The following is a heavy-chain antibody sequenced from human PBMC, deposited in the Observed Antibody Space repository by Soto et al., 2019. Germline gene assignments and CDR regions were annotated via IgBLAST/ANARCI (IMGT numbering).Heavy chain of an antibody. V-gene: IGHV1-18*01. Sequence: QVQLVQSGAEVKKPGASVKVSCKASGYTFTSYGISWERQAPGQGLEWMGWISAYNGNTNYAQKLQGRVTMTTDTSTSTAYMELRSLRSDDTAVYYCARDNPRLIAVAGIFDYWGQGTLVTVSS. CDR1: GYTFTSYG. D-gene: IGHD6-19*01. CDR2: ISAYNGNT. CDR3: ARDNPRLIAVAGIFDY. J-gene: IGHJ4*02.